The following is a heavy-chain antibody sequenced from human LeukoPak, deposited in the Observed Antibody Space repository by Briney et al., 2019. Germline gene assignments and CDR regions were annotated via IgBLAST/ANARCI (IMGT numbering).Heavy chain of an antibody. CDR2: IYHSGST. Sequence: SETLSLTCAVSGYSISSGYYWGRIRQPPGKGLEWIGSIYHSGSTYYNPSLKSRVTISVDTSKNQFSLKLSSVTAADKAVYYCARRAVADVDYRGQGTLVTVSS. J-gene: IGHJ4*02. CDR3: ARRAVADVDY. V-gene: IGHV4-38-2*01. D-gene: IGHD6-19*01. CDR1: GYSISSGYY.